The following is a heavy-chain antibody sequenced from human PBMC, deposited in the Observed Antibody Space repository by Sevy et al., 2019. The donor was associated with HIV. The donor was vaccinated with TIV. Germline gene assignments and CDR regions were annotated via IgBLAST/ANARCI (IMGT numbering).Heavy chain of an antibody. V-gene: IGHV4-59*01. J-gene: IGHJ4*02. CDR3: SRRGSGSYYANFDY. CDR2: IYYSGST. D-gene: IGHD3-10*01. CDR1: GGSISSYY. Sequence: TENLSLTCTVSGGSISSYYWSWIRQPPGKGLERIGYIYYSGSTNYNPSLKSRVTITVDTSKNQFSLRLSSVTAADTAVYYCSRRGSGSYYANFDYWGQGTLVTVSS.